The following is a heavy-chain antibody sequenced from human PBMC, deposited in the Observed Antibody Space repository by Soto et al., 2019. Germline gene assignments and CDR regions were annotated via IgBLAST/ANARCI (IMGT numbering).Heavy chain of an antibody. Sequence: GESLRLSCGSSGFTFSHYGMHWVRQAPGKGLEWVAIISYDGSNKYYADSVKGRFTISRDNSKNTLYLQMNSLRAEDTAVYYCAKDLVAWSNYSYDGKDVWSQGTTVTGSS. CDR2: ISYDGSNK. CDR1: GFTFSHYG. D-gene: IGHD3-10*01. V-gene: IGHV3-30*18. CDR3: AKDLVAWSNYSYDGKDV. J-gene: IGHJ6*01.